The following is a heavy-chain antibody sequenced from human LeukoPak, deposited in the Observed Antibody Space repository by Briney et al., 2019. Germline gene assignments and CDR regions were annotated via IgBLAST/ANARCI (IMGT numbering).Heavy chain of an antibody. CDR1: GYSISSGYY. Sequence: PSETLSLTCAVSGYSISSGYYWGWIRQPPGKGVEGIGSIYHSGSTYYKPSLKSRVTISVDTSKNQFSLKLSSVTAADTAVYYCAREPLEMATVRDRGGIDYWGQRTLVTVSS. CDR3: AREPLEMATVRDRGGIDY. J-gene: IGHJ4*02. V-gene: IGHV4-38-2*02. CDR2: IYHSGST. D-gene: IGHD5-24*01.